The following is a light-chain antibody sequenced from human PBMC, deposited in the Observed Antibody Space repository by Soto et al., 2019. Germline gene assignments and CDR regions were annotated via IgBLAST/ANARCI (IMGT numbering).Light chain of an antibody. CDR1: SGHSSYA. V-gene: IGLV4-69*01. CDR3: QTWGTGLLV. J-gene: IGLJ3*02. CDR2: LNSDGSH. Sequence: QSVLTQSPSASASLGASVKLTCTLSSGHSSYAIAWHQQQPEKGPRYLMKLNSDGSHSKGDGIPDRFSGSSSGAERYLTISSLQSEDEADYYCQTWGTGLLVSGGGTKVTVL.